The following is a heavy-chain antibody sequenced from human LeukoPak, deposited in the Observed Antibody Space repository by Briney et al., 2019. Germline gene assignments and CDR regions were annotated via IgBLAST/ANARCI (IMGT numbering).Heavy chain of an antibody. D-gene: IGHD6-13*01. CDR2: ISYDGSNK. CDR1: GFTFSSYG. CDR3: ARGSKKAGGTLT. Sequence: RSLRLSCAASGFTFSSYGMHWVRQAPGKGLEWVAVISYDGSNKYYADSVKGRFTISRDNSKNTLYLQMDSLRVEDTALYYCARGSKKAGGTLTWGQGTLVAVSS. V-gene: IGHV3-30*03. J-gene: IGHJ4*02.